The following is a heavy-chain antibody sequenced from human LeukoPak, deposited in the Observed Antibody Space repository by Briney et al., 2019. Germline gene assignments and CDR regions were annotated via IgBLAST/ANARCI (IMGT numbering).Heavy chain of an antibody. Sequence: GGSLRLSCAAYGLTFSTYCMSWVRQAPGKGLEWVANIKEEGSEKYYVDSVKGRFTISRDNAEKSLYLQMNSLRAEDTAVYYCARDTGLRNTVFGHRGVYFDYWGQGTLVTVSS. J-gene: IGHJ4*02. CDR1: GLTFSTYC. CDR3: ARDTGLRNTVFGHRGVYFDY. CDR2: IKEEGSEK. D-gene: IGHD3-3*01. V-gene: IGHV3-7*04.